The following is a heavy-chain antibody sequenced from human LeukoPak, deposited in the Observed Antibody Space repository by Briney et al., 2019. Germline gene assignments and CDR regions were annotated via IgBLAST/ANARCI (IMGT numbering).Heavy chain of an antibody. CDR3: ARAAATMADAFDI. CDR1: GGSVSSGSYY. D-gene: IGHD3-10*01. V-gene: IGHV4-61*01. CDR2: IYYSGST. Sequence: SETLSLTCTVSGGSVSSGSYYWSWIRQPPGKGLEWIGYIYYSGSTNYNPSLKSRVTISVDTSKNQFSLKLSSVTAADTAVYYCARAAATMADAFDIWGQGTMVTVPS. J-gene: IGHJ3*02.